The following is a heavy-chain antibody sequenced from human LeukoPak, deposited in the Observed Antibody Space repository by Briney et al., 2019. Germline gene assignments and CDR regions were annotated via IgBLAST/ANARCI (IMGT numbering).Heavy chain of an antibody. CDR2: IWYDGSNK. V-gene: IGHV3-33*01. CDR3: ARETGIAAAGTLTLGY. D-gene: IGHD6-13*01. Sequence: PGGSLRLSCAASGFTFSHYGMHWVRQAPGKGLEWVAVIWYDGSNKYYADSVKGRFTISRDNSKNTLYLQMNSLRAEDTAVYYCARETGIAAAGTLTLGYWGQGTLVTVSS. CDR1: GFTFSHYG. J-gene: IGHJ4*02.